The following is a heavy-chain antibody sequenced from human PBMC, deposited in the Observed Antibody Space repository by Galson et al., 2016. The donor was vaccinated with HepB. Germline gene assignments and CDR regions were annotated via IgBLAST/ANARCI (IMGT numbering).Heavy chain of an antibody. D-gene: IGHD1-20*01. CDR2: ISKTGDTT. CDR3: ARDNWDDAGCSVDH. CDR1: GFTFSDWD. J-gene: IGHJ4*02. Sequence: SLRLSCAASGFTFSDWDFHWVRQAPGKGLDWVAVISKTGDTTFYGDSVKGRITISRDNSKNTLYLEMNSLRAEDTAVYYCARDNWDDAGCSVDHWGQGTLVTVSS. V-gene: IGHV3-30-3*01.